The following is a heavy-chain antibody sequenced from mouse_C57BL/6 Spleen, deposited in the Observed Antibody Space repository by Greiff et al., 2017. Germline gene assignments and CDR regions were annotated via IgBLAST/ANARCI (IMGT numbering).Heavy chain of an antibody. D-gene: IGHD1-1*01. Sequence: EVQLQQSGPELVKPGASVKISCKASGYSFTDYNMNWVKQSNGKSLEWIGVINPNYGTTSYNQKFKGKATLTVDQSSSTAYMQLNSLTSEDSAVYYGARYTTVVAPYYAMYYWGQGTSVTVSS. J-gene: IGHJ4*01. CDR1: GYSFTDYN. V-gene: IGHV1-39*01. CDR3: ARYTTVVAPYYAMYY. CDR2: INPNYGTT.